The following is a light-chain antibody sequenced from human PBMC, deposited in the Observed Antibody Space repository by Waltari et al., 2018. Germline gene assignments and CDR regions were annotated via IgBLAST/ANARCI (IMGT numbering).Light chain of an antibody. CDR1: ALATAN. CDR2: KDN. V-gene: IGLV3-25*03. J-gene: IGLJ2*01. Sequence: SNELTQPPPVSVSPGQTARITCPGDALATANVYWFQQKPGQAPLLVKYKDNGRPAGIPERFTGSSSGTTVTLIINGVQAEDEADYYCQSTDTTGTYLVFGGGTKLTVL. CDR3: QSTDTTGTYLV.